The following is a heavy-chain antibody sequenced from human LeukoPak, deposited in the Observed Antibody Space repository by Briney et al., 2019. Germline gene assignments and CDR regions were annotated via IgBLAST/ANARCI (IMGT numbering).Heavy chain of an antibody. Sequence: SETLSLTCTVSGGSISSSSYYWGWIRQPPGKGLEWIGSIYYSGSTYYNPSLKSRVTISVDTSKNQFSLKLSSVTAADTAVYYCARHRSAHYYGSGSYGTAIDYWGQGTLVTVSP. CDR3: ARHRSAHYYGSGSYGTAIDY. D-gene: IGHD3-10*01. V-gene: IGHV4-39*01. J-gene: IGHJ4*02. CDR1: GGSISSSSYY. CDR2: IYYSGST.